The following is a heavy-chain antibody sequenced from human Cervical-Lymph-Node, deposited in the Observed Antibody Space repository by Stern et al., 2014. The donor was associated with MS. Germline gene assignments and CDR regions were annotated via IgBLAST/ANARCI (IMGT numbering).Heavy chain of an antibody. J-gene: IGHJ6*02. CDR1: GFSFNTSGLG. CDR3: AHTLVTSDEGFGMDV. D-gene: IGHD2-21*02. Sequence: QITLKESGPMLVKPTQTLKLTCTFSGFSFNTSGLGVVWIRQPPGKALEWLSVIYWDDDKRYSPTLKHRLTITKDTSKNQVVLTVTNVDRLDTGTYYCAHTLVTSDEGFGMDVWGQGTTVTVTS. CDR2: IYWDDDK. V-gene: IGHV2-5*02.